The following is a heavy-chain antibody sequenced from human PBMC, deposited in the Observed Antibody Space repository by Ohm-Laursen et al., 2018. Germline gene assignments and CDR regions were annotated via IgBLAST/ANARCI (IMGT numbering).Heavy chain of an antibody. CDR1: GFSLSNARMG. Sequence: TQTLTLTCTVSGFSLSNARMGVSWIRQPPGKALEWLAHIFLNDEKSYSTFLKSRLTISKDTSKSQVVLTMTNMDPVDTATYYCARTALSASSGWLYFDYWGQGTLVTVSS. CDR2: IFLNDEK. CDR3: ARTALSASSGWLYFDY. J-gene: IGHJ4*02. V-gene: IGHV2-26*01. D-gene: IGHD6-19*01.